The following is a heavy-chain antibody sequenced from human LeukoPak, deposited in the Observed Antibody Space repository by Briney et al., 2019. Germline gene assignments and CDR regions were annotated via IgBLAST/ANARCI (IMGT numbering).Heavy chain of an antibody. D-gene: IGHD2-21*01. CDR3: AREASTVVVIAPLNWFDP. Sequence: SETLSLTCTVSGGSISSSSYYWGWIRQPPGKGLEWIGSIYYSGSTYYNPSLKSRVTISVDTSKNQFSLKLSSVTAADTAVYYCAREASTVVVIAPLNWFDPWGQGTLVTVSS. J-gene: IGHJ5*02. CDR2: IYYSGST. CDR1: GGSISSSSYY. V-gene: IGHV4-39*01.